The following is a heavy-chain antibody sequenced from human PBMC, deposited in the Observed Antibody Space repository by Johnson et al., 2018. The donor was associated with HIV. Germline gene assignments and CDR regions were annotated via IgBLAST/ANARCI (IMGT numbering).Heavy chain of an antibody. V-gene: IGHV3-7*04. CDR2: IKQDGSEE. J-gene: IGHJ3*02. D-gene: IGHD1-1*01. Sequence: VQLVESGGGVVQPGGSLRLSCAAPGFIFSSYWMSWVRQAPGKGLEWVANIKQDGSEEYYVDSVKGRFTISRDNAKNSLYLQMTSLRAEYTAVYYCARGSSWNDVGAFDIWGQGTMVTVSS. CDR1: GFIFSSYW. CDR3: ARGSSWNDVGAFDI.